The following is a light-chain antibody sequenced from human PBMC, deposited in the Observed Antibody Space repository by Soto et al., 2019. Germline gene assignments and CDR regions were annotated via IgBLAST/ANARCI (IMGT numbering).Light chain of an antibody. CDR1: QSVSNN. CDR3: QQCNNWPLT. J-gene: IGKJ1*01. V-gene: IGKV3-15*01. CDR2: GAS. Sequence: EIVMTQSPATLSVSPGERVTLSCRASQSVSNNLAWFQQKPGQAPRLLIYGASTRATGIPARFSGSGSGTELTLTISSLQTEDFAVYYCQQCNNWPLTFGQGTKVEIK.